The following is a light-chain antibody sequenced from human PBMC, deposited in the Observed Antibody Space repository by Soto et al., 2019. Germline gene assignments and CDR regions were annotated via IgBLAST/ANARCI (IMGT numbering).Light chain of an antibody. Sequence: DIQMTQSPSTLSGSVGDIFTVTCRASQTISSWLAWYQQKPGKAPKLLIYKASTLKSGVPSRFSGSGSGTEFTLTISGLQPDDFATYYCQQYSNFATFGQGTRWIS. V-gene: IGKV1-5*03. J-gene: IGKJ1*01. CDR1: QTISSW. CDR2: KAS. CDR3: QQYSNFAT.